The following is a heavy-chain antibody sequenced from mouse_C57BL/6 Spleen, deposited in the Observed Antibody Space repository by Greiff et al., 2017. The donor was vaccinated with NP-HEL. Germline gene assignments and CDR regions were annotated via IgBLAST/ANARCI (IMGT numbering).Heavy chain of an antibody. Sequence: VKLMESGPGLVQPSPSLSITCTASGFSLTSYGVHWVRQSPGKGLEWLGVIWRAGSTDYNAAFISSLSISTDKSKSQVFFKMNSLQADDTAIYYCARRASPTLGYFDVWGTGTTVTVSS. V-gene: IGHV2-2*01. CDR1: GFSLTSYG. J-gene: IGHJ1*03. D-gene: IGHD1-1*01. CDR2: IWRAGST. CDR3: ARRASPTLGYFDV.